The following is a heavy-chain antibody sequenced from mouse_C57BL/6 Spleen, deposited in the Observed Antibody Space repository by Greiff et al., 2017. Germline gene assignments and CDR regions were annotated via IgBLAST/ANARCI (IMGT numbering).Heavy chain of an antibody. CDR1: GYTFTSYW. J-gene: IGHJ1*03. V-gene: IGHV1-55*01. CDR3: ARWAPPSGSGKWYFDV. D-gene: IGHD1-1*01. CDR2: IDPGSGST. Sequence: QVQLQQPGAELVKPGASVKLSCKASGYTFTSYWMHWVKQRPGQGLEWIGDIDPGSGSTNYNQKFKSKATLTVDTSSSPASMQLSRLTSADSAVYDVARWAPPSGSGKWYFDVRGTRATVSDSS.